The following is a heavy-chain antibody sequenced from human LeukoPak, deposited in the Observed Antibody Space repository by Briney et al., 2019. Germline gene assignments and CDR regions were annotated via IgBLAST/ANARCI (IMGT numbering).Heavy chain of an antibody. CDR1: GFTFSDSY. CDR2: ISGSGHDI. D-gene: IGHD4-11*01. Sequence: PGGSLRLSCAASGFTFSDSYMTWVRQAPGKGVEWVAYISGSGHDINYSDSVKGRFTISRDNAKNSLYLQMNSLRAEDTAVYYCARADYSNEPVGYWGQGTLVTVSS. J-gene: IGHJ4*02. CDR3: ARADYSNEPVGY. V-gene: IGHV3-11*04.